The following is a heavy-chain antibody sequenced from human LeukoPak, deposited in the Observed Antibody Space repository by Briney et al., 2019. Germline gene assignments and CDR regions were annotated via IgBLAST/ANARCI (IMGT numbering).Heavy chain of an antibody. CDR2: ISWNSGSI. Sequence: GGSLRLSCAASGFTFDDYAMHWVRQAPGKGLEWVSGISWNSGSIGYADSVKGRFTISRDNAKNSLYLQMNSLRAEDTAVYYCARDEGRAYCGGDCYSGVADWGQGTLVTVSS. CDR1: GFTFDDYA. D-gene: IGHD2-21*02. V-gene: IGHV3-9*01. J-gene: IGHJ4*02. CDR3: ARDEGRAYCGGDCYSGVAD.